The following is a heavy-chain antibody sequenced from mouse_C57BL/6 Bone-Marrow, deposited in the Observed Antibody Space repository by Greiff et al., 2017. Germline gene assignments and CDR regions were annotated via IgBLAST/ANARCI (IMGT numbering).Heavy chain of an antibody. V-gene: IGHV1-55*01. Sequence: VQLQQPGAELVKPGASVKMSCKASGYTFTSYWITWVKQRPGQGLEWIGDISPGSGSTNYNEKFKSKATLTVDTSSSTAYMQLSSLTSEDAAVYYCAILLLRFYYAMDYWGQVTSVTVSS. CDR2: ISPGSGST. J-gene: IGHJ4*01. D-gene: IGHD1-1*01. CDR3: AILLLRFYYAMDY. CDR1: GYTFTSYW.